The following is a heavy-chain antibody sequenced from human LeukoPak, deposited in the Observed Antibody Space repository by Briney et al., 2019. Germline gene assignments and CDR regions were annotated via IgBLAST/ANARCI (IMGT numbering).Heavy chain of an antibody. D-gene: IGHD1-26*01. J-gene: IGHJ6*03. CDR1: GFTFSSYW. CDR3: ARNSGSYSFPYYYYYMDV. Sequence: AGGSLRLSCAASGFTFSSYWMSWVRQAPGKGLEWVANIKQDGSEKYYVDSVKGRFTISRDNAKNSLYLQMNSLRAEDTAVYYCARNSGSYSFPYYYYYMDVWGKGTTVTISS. V-gene: IGHV3-7*01. CDR2: IKQDGSEK.